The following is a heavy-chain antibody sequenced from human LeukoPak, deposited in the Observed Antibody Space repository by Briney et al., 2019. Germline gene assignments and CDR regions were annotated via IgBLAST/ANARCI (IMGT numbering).Heavy chain of an antibody. D-gene: IGHD6-13*01. Sequence: PGGSLRLSCAASGFTFRSYAMTWVRQAPGKGLEWVSVISGSGGNAYYADPVKGRFTISRDNFKNTLYLQMNSLTAEDTAIYYCAKGGTSSWYFVFDYWGQGVLVTVSS. CDR3: AKGGTSSWYFVFDY. CDR2: ISGSGGNA. CDR1: GFTFRSYA. V-gene: IGHV3-23*01. J-gene: IGHJ4*02.